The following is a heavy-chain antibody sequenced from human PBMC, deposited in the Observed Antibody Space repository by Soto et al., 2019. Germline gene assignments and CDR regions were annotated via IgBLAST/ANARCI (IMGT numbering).Heavy chain of an antibody. CDR3: ARVTYYYDSRGYYHWYFDL. CDR1: GFTFSDHY. Sequence: QVQLVESGGGLVKPGGSLRLSCAASGFTFSDHYMSWIRQAPGKGLEWVSYISSSSNIYYADSVKGRFTISRDMAKNSLYLQMNSLRAEDTAVYYCARVTYYYDSRGYYHWYFDLWGRGTLVTVSS. J-gene: IGHJ2*01. CDR2: ISSSSNI. V-gene: IGHV3-11*01. D-gene: IGHD3-22*01.